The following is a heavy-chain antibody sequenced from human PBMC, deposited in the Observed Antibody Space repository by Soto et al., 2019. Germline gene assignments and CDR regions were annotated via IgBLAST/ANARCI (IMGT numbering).Heavy chain of an antibody. D-gene: IGHD3-3*01. CDR3: AKDGILGSGYFAFYP. CDR2: INGRGGRT. J-gene: IGHJ5*02. Sequence: EVQLLESGGGLVQPGGSLRLSCAASGFTFSSYAMSWFRQAPGKGLEWVSAINGRGGRTYYADAVKGRFTISSDHSKNTCYRQLNSLRAEDTAVYYCAKDGILGSGYFAFYPWGQGTLVTVSS. V-gene: IGHV3-23*01. CDR1: GFTFSSYA.